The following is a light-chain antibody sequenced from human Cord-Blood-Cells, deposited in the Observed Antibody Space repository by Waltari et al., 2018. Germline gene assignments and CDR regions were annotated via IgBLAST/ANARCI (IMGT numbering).Light chain of an antibody. CDR3: CSYAGSSYV. J-gene: IGLJ1*01. V-gene: IGLV2-23*01. CDR1: SSDVGSYNL. CDR2: EGS. Sequence: QSALTQPASVSGSPGQSITISCTGTSSDVGSYNLVPWYQQHPGKAPKLMFYEGSKRPSGVSNRVSGSKSCNTASLTISGLQAEDEADYYCCSYAGSSYVFGTGTKVTVL.